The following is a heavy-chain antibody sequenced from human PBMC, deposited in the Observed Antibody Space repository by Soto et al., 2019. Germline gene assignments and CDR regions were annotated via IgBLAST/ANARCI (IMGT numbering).Heavy chain of an antibody. V-gene: IGHV4-59*01. CDR1: GGSISSYY. D-gene: IGHD3-9*01. Sequence: SETLSLTCTVSGGSISSYYWSWIRQPPGKGLEWIGYIYYSGSTNYNPSLKSRVTISVDTSKNQFSLKLSSVTAADTAVYYCARTDRVDYDILTGYFPHWFDPWGQGTLVPSP. CDR2: IYYSGST. J-gene: IGHJ5*02. CDR3: ARTDRVDYDILTGYFPHWFDP.